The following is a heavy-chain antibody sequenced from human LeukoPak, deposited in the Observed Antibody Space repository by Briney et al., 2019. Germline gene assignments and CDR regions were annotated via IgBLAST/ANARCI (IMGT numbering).Heavy chain of an antibody. CDR1: GGTFSSYA. J-gene: IGHJ3*02. V-gene: IGHV1-69*13. CDR3: ARGATMIVVDDAFDI. Sequence: SVKVSCKASGGTFSSYAISWVRQAPGQGLEWMGGIIPIFGTANYAQKFQGRVTITADESTSTAYMELSSLRSEDTAVYYCARGATMIVVDDAFDIWGQGTMVTVSS. CDR2: IIPIFGTA. D-gene: IGHD3-22*01.